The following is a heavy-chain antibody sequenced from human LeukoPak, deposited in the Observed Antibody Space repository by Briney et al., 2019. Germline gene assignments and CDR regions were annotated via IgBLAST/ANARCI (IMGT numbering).Heavy chain of an antibody. D-gene: IGHD6-19*01. V-gene: IGHV3-23*01. Sequence: GGSLRLSCAASGFTFSSYAMSWVRQAPGKGLQWVSAISGSGGDTYYADSVKGRFTISRDNSKNTLYLQMNSLRGEDTAVYYCARDRKGGSGWTLFDYWGQGTLVTVSS. CDR1: GFTFSSYA. CDR3: ARDRKGGSGWTLFDY. CDR2: ISGSGGDT. J-gene: IGHJ4*02.